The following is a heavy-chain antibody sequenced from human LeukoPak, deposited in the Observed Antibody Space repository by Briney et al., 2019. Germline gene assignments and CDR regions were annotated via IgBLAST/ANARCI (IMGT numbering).Heavy chain of an antibody. V-gene: IGHV3-74*01. CDR2: INSDGRST. CDR3: ARANGDLWVDY. CDR1: GFTFSSYW. D-gene: IGHD4-17*01. J-gene: IGHJ4*02. Sequence: GGSLRLSCAASGFTFSSYWMHWVGQAPGKGLVWVSRINSDGRSTIYADSVKGRFTISRDNARNTLYLQMNSLRAEDTAVYYCARANGDLWVDYWGQGTLVTVSS.